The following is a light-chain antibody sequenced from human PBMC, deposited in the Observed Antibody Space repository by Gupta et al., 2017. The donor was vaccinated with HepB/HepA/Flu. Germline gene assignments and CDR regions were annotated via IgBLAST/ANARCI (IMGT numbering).Light chain of an antibody. CDR1: TNDIGLYDY. J-gene: IGLJ1*01. CDR3: CSFAANNIHV. CDR2: DVS. Sequence: QSGLTQSRSVSASPGQSVTISCTGTTNDIGLYDYISWYQQRPGDVPRLILYDVSKRPTGISERFSGSKSGNAASLTISALQPDDEGDYFCCSFAANNIHVFGSGTAVTVL. V-gene: IGLV2-11*01.